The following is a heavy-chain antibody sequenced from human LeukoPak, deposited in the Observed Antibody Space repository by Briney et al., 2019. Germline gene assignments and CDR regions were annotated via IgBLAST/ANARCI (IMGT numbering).Heavy chain of an antibody. D-gene: IGHD5-18*01. CDR3: ARGRTQLWLRRWFDP. CDR2: INHSGST. J-gene: IGHJ5*02. V-gene: IGHV4-34*01. CDR1: GGSFSGYY. Sequence: SETLSLTCAVYGGSFSGYYWSWIRQPPGKGLEWIGEINHSGSTNYNPSLKSRVTISVDTSKNQFSLKLSSVTAADTAVYYRARGRTQLWLRRWFDPWGQGTLVTVSS.